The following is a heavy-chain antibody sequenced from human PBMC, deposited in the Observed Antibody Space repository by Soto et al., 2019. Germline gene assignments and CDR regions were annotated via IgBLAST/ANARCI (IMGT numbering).Heavy chain of an antibody. CDR2: MYPGDSDT. V-gene: IGHV5-51*01. D-gene: IGHD2-2*01. CDR3: ARLPRDCNKTSCYYADH. CDR1: GYDFNTNW. J-gene: IGHJ4*01. Sequence: GESLKISCRGSGYDFNTNWFGWVRQLPGKGLEWVGIMYPGDSDTRYNPSLQGHVTLSADVTVSTAFLQWRSLKTSDTGMYCCARLPRDCNKTSCYYADHWGHGTQVTVSS.